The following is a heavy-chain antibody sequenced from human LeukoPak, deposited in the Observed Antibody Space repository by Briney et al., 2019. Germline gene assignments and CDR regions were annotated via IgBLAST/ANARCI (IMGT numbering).Heavy chain of an antibody. CDR2: ISGSGGGT. D-gene: IGHD2-2*01. Sequence: GGSLRLSCAASGFTFNNYAMSWVRQAPGKGLEWVSVISGSGGGTYYADSVKGRFTISRDNSKNTLYLQMNSLRAEETAVYYCAKDRGVIVPAGMATWGQGTLVTVSS. CDR1: GFTFNNYA. CDR3: AKDRGVIVPAGMAT. J-gene: IGHJ5*02. V-gene: IGHV3-23*01.